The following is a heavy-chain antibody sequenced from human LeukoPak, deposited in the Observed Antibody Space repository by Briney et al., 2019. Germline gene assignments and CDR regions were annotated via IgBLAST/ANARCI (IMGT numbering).Heavy chain of an antibody. V-gene: IGHV3-7*03. Sequence: GGSLRLSCAASGFTFSSYWMTWVRQAPGKGLEWVANIKEDGSKKNYVDSVKGRFTISRDNAKNSLYLQMNSLRAEDTAVYYCATPLDYYDSSGYHQGGDWGQGTLVTVSS. D-gene: IGHD3-22*01. J-gene: IGHJ4*02. CDR2: IKEDGSKK. CDR1: GFTFSSYW. CDR3: ATPLDYYDSSGYHQGGD.